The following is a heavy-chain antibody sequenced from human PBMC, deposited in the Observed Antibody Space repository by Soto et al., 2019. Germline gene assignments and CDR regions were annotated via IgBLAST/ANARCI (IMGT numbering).Heavy chain of an antibody. CDR3: AKDEYSIPRNKPLEY. J-gene: IGHJ4*02. Sequence: VGTLRLSCASSIFTFSSYAMCCVRQSPRKWLEWVSSISVSGGSTYYADSVKGRFTISRDNSKNTLYLQMNSLRAEATAVYYCAKDEYSIPRNKPLEYWGQGTLVSVSS. CDR2: ISVSGGST. CDR1: IFTFSSYA. V-gene: IGHV3-23*01. D-gene: IGHD6-6*01.